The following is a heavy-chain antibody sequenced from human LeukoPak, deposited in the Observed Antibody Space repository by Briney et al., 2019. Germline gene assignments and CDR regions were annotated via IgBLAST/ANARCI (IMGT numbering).Heavy chain of an antibody. Sequence: GSLSLSCAASGFTFTDYYMTWIRQAPGKGLEWVSYITSSGSYTNYADSVKGRFTISRHNANNSLYLQMNSLRAEDTAVYYCARYPVGNYDSGFDYWGQGSLVIVSS. J-gene: IGHJ4*02. CDR2: ITSSGSYT. D-gene: IGHD5-12*01. V-gene: IGHV3-11*06. CDR3: ARYPVGNYDSGFDY. CDR1: GFTFTDYY.